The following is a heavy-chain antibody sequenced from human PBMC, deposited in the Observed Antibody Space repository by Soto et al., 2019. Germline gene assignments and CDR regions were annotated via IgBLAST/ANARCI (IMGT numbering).Heavy chain of an antibody. J-gene: IGHJ4*02. V-gene: IGHV4-4*02. CDR3: ARARPESGGDY. CDR2: IYHSGST. D-gene: IGHD3-10*01. CDR1: GGSISSNYW. Sequence: QVQLQESGPGLVKPSGTLSLTCAVSGGSISSNYWWSWVRQPPGKGLEWIGEIYHSGSTNYNPSLKSRFTISVANSKNPFSRKLSSVTAADTAVSSCARARPESGGDYWGQGTLVTVSS.